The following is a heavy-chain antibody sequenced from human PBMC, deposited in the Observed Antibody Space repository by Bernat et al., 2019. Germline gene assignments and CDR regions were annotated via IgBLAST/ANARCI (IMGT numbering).Heavy chain of an antibody. CDR2: ISNYNGDT. J-gene: IGHJ4*02. CDR3: ARDPSNNSGRYPYLDY. V-gene: IGHV1-18*04. Sequence: QVQLVQSGAEVKKPGASVKVSCKASGYTFTSHSIIWVRQAPGQGLEWMGWISNYNGDTKYAQNFQGRVTMTTDTSTTTAYMEMRSLRSDDTAVYYCARDPSNNSGRYPYLDYWGQGTLVTVSS. CDR1: GYTFTSHS. D-gene: IGHD6-19*01.